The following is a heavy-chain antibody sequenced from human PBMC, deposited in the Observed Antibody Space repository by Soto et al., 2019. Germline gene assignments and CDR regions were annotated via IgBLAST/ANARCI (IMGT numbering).Heavy chain of an antibody. CDR3: ATSFGYYGSASYYDYYYYYMDV. CDR2: ISSSSSYI. V-gene: IGHV3-21*01. CDR1: GFTFSSYS. D-gene: IGHD3-10*01. Sequence: RGSLRLSCAASGFTFSSYSMNWVRQAPGKGLEWVSSISSSSSYIYYADSVKGRFTISRDNAKNSLYLQMNSLRAEETAVYYCATSFGYYGSASYYDYYYYYMDVWGKGNTVTVSS. J-gene: IGHJ6*03.